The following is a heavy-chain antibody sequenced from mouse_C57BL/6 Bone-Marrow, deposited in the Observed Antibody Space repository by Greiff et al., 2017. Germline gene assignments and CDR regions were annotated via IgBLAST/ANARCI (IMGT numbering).Heavy chain of an antibody. D-gene: IGHD1-1*01. V-gene: IGHV1-81*01. Sequence: QVQLQQSGAELARPGASVKLSCKASGYTFTSYGISWVKQRTGQGLEWIGEIYPRSGNTYYNEKFKGKATLTADKSSSTAYMDLRSLTSEDSAVYFWAGSGCLYYGSSYGYWGRGTTLTVSS. CDR3: AGSGCLYYGSSYGY. J-gene: IGHJ2*01. CDR2: IYPRSGNT. CDR1: GYTFTSYG.